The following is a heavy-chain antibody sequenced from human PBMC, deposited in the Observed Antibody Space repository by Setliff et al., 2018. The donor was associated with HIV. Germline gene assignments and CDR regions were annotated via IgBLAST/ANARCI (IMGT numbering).Heavy chain of an antibody. CDR2: IIPILGVA. D-gene: IGHD3-3*01. Sequence: ASVKVSCKASRSTFNSHTINWVRQAPGQGLGWMGRIIPILGVANYAQRFQGKVTITADKSTSTAYMELTSLRFDDTAMYYCVRGVQSPPHYSYYYMDVWGEGTMVTVSS. V-gene: IGHV1-69*02. J-gene: IGHJ6*03. CDR3: VRGVQSPPHYSYYYMDV. CDR1: RSTFNSHT.